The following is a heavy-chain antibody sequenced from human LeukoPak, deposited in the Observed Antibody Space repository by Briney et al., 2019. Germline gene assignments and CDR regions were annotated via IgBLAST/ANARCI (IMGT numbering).Heavy chain of an antibody. CDR1: EFIFSDYW. Sequence: PGGSLRLSCVASEFIFSDYWMSWVRQAPGKGLEWVANIKQGGREEKYVGSVKGRFAISRDDAKSTLYLQMDSLSGDDTAVYYCARVSSGRLNNWFDPWGQGTLVTVSS. J-gene: IGHJ5*02. CDR2: IKQGGREE. CDR3: ARVSSGRLNNWFDP. D-gene: IGHD2-21*02. V-gene: IGHV3-7*03.